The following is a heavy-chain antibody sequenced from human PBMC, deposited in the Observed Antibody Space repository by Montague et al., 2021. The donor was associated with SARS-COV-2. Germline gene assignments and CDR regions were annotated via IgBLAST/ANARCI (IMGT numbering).Heavy chain of an antibody. V-gene: IGHV4-31*03. J-gene: IGHJ3*02. D-gene: IGHD3-22*01. Sequence: TLSLTCTVSGGSISSGGYYWSWIRQHPGKGLEWIGYTYYSRSTYYNPSLKSRVTISVDTSKNQFSLKLSSVTAADTAVYYCARVQGITMIVVVIGAFDIWGQGTMVTVSS. CDR1: GGSISSGGYY. CDR3: ARVQGITMIVVVIGAFDI. CDR2: TYYSRST.